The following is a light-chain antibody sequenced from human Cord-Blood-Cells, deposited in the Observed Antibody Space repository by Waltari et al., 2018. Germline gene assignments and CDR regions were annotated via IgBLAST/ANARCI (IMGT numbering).Light chain of an antibody. V-gene: IGKV3-15*01. CDR2: GAS. Sequence: EIVMTQSPDTLSVSPGERATLSCRASQSVSSNLDWYQQKPGQAPRLLIYGASTRATGIPARFSGSGSGTEFTLTISSLQSEDFAVYYCQQYNNWPFTFGPGTKVDIK. CDR3: QQYNNWPFT. J-gene: IGKJ3*01. CDR1: QSVSSN.